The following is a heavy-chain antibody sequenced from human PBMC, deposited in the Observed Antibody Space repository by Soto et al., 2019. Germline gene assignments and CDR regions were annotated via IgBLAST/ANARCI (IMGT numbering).Heavy chain of an antibody. J-gene: IGHJ3*02. CDR2: ISAYNGNT. CDR1: GYTFTSYC. V-gene: IGHV1-18*01. CDR3: ARVVGQWLGDAFDI. Sequence: ASVKVSCKASGYTFTSYCISWVRQAPGQGLEWMGWISAYNGNTNYAQKLQGRVTMTTDTSTSTAYMELRSLRSDDTAVYYCARVVGQWLGDAFDIWGQGTMVTVSS. D-gene: IGHD6-19*01.